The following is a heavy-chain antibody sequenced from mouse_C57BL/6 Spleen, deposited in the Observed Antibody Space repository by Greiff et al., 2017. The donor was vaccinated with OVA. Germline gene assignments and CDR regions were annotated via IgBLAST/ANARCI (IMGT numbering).Heavy chain of an antibody. Sequence: QVHVKQSGPGLVQPSQSLSITCTVSGFSLTSYGVHWVRQSPGKGLEWLGVIWSGGSTDYNAAFISRLSISKDNSKSQVFFKMNSLQADDTAIYYCASPYDYDDGYWYFDVWGTGTTVTVSS. J-gene: IGHJ1*03. D-gene: IGHD2-4*01. CDR1: GFSLTSYG. V-gene: IGHV2-2*01. CDR2: IWSGGST. CDR3: ASPYDYDDGYWYFDV.